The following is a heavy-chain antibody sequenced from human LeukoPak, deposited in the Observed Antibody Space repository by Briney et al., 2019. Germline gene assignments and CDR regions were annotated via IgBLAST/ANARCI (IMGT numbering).Heavy chain of an antibody. Sequence: GGSLRLSCAASGFTFSSYGMHWVRQAPGKGLEWVAVISYDGSNKYYADSVNGRFTISRDNSKNTLYLQMNSLRAEDTAVYYCAKDMDYGGNSGSVAFDYWGQGTLVTVSS. CDR2: ISYDGSNK. V-gene: IGHV3-30*18. J-gene: IGHJ4*02. CDR1: GFTFSSYG. D-gene: IGHD4-23*01. CDR3: AKDMDYGGNSGSVAFDY.